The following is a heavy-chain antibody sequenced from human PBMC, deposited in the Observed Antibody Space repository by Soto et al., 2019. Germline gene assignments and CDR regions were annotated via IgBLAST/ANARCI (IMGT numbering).Heavy chain of an antibody. CDR1: GFTFTSSA. D-gene: IGHD3-22*01. J-gene: IGHJ4*02. V-gene: IGHV1-58*01. Sequence: GASVKVSCKASGFTFTSSAVQWVRQARGQRLEWIGWIVVGSGNTNYAQKFQERVTITRDMSTSTAYMELSSLRSEDTAVYYCAEDTYYDSSGYYIFEYWGQGTLVTVSS. CDR3: AEDTYYDSSGYYIFEY. CDR2: IVVGSGNT.